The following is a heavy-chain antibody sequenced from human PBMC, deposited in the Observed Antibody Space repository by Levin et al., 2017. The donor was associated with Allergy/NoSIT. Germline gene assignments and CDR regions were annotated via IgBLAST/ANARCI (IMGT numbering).Heavy chain of an antibody. J-gene: IGHJ4*02. V-gene: IGHV3-30-3*01. CDR3: ARPFSDRKIVAAPFDY. CDR1: GFTFSSYA. D-gene: IGHD6-13*01. Sequence: GESLKISCAASGFTFSSYAMHWVRQAPGKGLEWVAVISYDGSNKYYADSVKGRFTISRDNSKNTLYLQMNSLRAEDTAVYYCARPFSDRKIVAAPFDYWGQGTLVTVSS. CDR2: ISYDGSNK.